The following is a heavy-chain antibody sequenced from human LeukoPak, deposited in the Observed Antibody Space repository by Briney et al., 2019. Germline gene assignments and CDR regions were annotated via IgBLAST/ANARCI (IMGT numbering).Heavy chain of an antibody. V-gene: IGHV1-2*02. Sequence: ASVKVSCKASGYTFTAYYVHWARQAPGQGLESMGWINPNSGGTNYAQNFQGRVTMTRDTSISTAYMELSSLRSDDTAVYYCARGAKIDYWGQGTLVTVSS. CDR3: ARGAKIDY. CDR1: GYTFTAYY. CDR2: INPNSGGT. J-gene: IGHJ4*02.